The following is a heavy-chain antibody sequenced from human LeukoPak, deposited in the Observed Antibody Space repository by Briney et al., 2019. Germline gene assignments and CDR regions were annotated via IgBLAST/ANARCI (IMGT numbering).Heavy chain of an antibody. J-gene: IGHJ4*02. CDR2: VNPNTGGT. CDR1: GFTFTGYY. Sequence: ASMKLSCKASGFTFTGYYFHWVRQAPGQGLEWMGWVNPNTGGTNYAQMFQGRVTMTRDTSISTAYMELSRLTSDDTAVYYCARGGGCNTGGFEYWGQGTLVTVSS. D-gene: IGHD6-19*01. CDR3: ARGGGCNTGGFEY. V-gene: IGHV1-2*02.